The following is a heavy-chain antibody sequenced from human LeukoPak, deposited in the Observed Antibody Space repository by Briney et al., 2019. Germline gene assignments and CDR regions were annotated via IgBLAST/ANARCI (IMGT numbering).Heavy chain of an antibody. D-gene: IGHD3-10*01. CDR1: GFIFSTNA. CDR2: IIGSGGST. V-gene: IGHV3-23*01. Sequence: GGSLILSCAAYGFIFSTNAMGWVRQAPGKGLEWVSSIIGSGGSTYCADSVKGRFTISRDNSTNTLYLQINSLRAEDSAVYYCAKRCSYSGGGSRPKTYYFDYWGQGTLVTVSS. CDR3: AKRCSYSGGGSRPKTYYFDY. J-gene: IGHJ4*02.